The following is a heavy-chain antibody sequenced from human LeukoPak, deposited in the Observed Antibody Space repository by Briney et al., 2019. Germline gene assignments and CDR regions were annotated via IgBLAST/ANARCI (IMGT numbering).Heavy chain of an antibody. V-gene: IGHV4-31*03. D-gene: IGHD5-12*01. CDR1: GGSISSGGYY. Sequence: SETLSLTCTVSGGSISSGGYYWSWIRQHPGKGLEGIGYIYYSGSTYYNPSLKSRVTISVDTSKNQLSLKLSSVTAADTAVYYCASGKYSGYDFVGSLDYWGQGTLVTVSS. CDR2: IYYSGST. J-gene: IGHJ4*02. CDR3: ASGKYSGYDFVGSLDY.